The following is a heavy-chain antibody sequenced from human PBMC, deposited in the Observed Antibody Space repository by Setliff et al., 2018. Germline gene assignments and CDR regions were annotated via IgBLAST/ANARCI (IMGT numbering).Heavy chain of an antibody. CDR1: GFTFSRYW. Sequence: PGGSLRLSCVASGFTFSRYWMSWVRQAPGKGLEWVSSIRASSDYIYYADSVKGRFTISRDNSKNTLYLQMNSLRAEDTAVYYCARDFGPHFFDYWGQGTLVTVSS. CDR2: IRASSDYI. V-gene: IGHV3-21*04. CDR3: ARDFGPHFFDY. D-gene: IGHD3-16*01. J-gene: IGHJ4*02.